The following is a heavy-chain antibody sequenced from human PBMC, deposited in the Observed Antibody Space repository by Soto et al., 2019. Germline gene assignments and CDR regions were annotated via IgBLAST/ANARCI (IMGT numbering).Heavy chain of an antibody. J-gene: IGHJ5*02. Sequence: SGPTLVNPTQTLTLTCTFSGFSLNTRAVGVGWIRQPPGKALEWLALIFWDDDKRHSPSLKNRLTITKDTSKNQVVLTMTNMDPVDTATYFCAHRPNYGARFAPWGPGTLVTVSS. V-gene: IGHV2-5*02. CDR3: AHRPNYGARFAP. CDR2: IFWDDDK. D-gene: IGHD4-17*01. CDR1: GFSLNTRAVG.